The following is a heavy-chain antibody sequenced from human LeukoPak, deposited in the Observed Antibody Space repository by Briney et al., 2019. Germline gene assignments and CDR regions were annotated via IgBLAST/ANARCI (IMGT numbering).Heavy chain of an antibody. D-gene: IGHD4-17*01. CDR1: GFTLSNYW. Sequence: GGSLRLSCAASGFTLSNYWMHWVSQAPGKGLVWVSRIQSDGSTTTYAESVRGRFTISRDNAKNTLYLQMNSLRAEDTAVYYCAGEAAVPNTVFDYWGQGSLVTVSS. CDR3: AGEAAVPNTVFDY. V-gene: IGHV3-74*01. J-gene: IGHJ4*02. CDR2: IQSDGSTT.